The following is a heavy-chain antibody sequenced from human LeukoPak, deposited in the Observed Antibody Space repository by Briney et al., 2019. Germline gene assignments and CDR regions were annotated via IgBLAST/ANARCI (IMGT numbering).Heavy chain of an antibody. Sequence: PGGSLRLSCAASGFTFSSYGMHWVRQAPGKGLEWVAVIWYDGSNKYYADSVKGRFTISRDNSKNTLYLQMNSLRAEDTAVYYCAREYSSGWYGMDVWGQETTVTVSS. CDR3: AREYSSGWYGMDV. CDR1: GFTFSSYG. CDR2: IWYDGSNK. J-gene: IGHJ6*02. V-gene: IGHV3-33*01. D-gene: IGHD6-19*01.